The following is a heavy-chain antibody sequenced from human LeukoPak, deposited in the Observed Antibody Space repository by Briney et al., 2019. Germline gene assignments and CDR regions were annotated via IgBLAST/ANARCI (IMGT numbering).Heavy chain of an antibody. CDR2: ISSSSSTI. CDR3: ARSYSSSTRNNWFDP. J-gene: IGHJ5*02. CDR1: GFTFSSYS. V-gene: IGHV3-48*01. Sequence: GGSLRLSCAASGFTFSSYSMHWVRQAPGKGLEWVSYISSSSSTIYYADSVKGRFTISRDNAKNSLYLQMNSLRAEDTAVYYCARSYSSSTRNNWFDPWGQGTLVTVSS. D-gene: IGHD6-13*01.